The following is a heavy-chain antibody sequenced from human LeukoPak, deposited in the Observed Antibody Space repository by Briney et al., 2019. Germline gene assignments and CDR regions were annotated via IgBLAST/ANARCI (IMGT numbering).Heavy chain of an antibody. CDR3: ARYRSSGWYDAFDI. Sequence: SETLSLTCTVSGGSISSYYWSWIRQPAGKGLEWIGRIYTSGSTNYNPSLKSRVTMSVDTSKNQFSLKLSSVTAADTAVYYCARYRSSGWYDAFDIWGQGTMVTVSS. D-gene: IGHD6-19*01. CDR2: IYTSGST. V-gene: IGHV4-4*07. J-gene: IGHJ3*02. CDR1: GGSISSYY.